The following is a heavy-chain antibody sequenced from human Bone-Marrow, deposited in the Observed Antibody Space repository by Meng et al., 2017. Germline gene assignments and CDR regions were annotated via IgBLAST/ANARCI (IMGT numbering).Heavy chain of an antibody. CDR2: IYWNDDK. Sequence: QIPLDESVPARAKPTPPPTLTCTFYCISLSTRGVGLGWIRQPPGKALEWLALIYWNDDKRYSPSLKSRLTINKDTSKNQVVLTMTNMDPVDTATYYCAHRVMVRGVLNNWLDPWGQGTLVTASS. D-gene: IGHD3-10*01. V-gene: IGHV2-5*01. CDR1: CISLSTRGVG. J-gene: IGHJ5*02. CDR3: AHRVMVRGVLNNWLDP.